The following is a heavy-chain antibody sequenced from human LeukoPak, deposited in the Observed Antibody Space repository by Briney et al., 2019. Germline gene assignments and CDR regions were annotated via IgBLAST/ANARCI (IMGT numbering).Heavy chain of an antibody. J-gene: IGHJ3*02. Sequence: PSETLSLTCTVSGYSISSGYYWGWIRQPPGKGLEWIGSIYHSGSTYYNPSLKSRVTISVDTSKNQFSLKLSSVTAADTAVYYCARVNGYCSSTSCYTKYPGGHYDAFDIWGQGTMVTVSS. CDR3: ARVNGYCSSTSCYTKYPGGHYDAFDI. CDR1: GYSISSGYY. V-gene: IGHV4-38-2*02. D-gene: IGHD2-2*02. CDR2: IYHSGST.